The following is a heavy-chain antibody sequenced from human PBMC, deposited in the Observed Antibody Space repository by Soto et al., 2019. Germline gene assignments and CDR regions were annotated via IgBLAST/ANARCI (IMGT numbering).Heavy chain of an antibody. CDR2: ITPIFGTT. CDR3: ASGVLVPRIYYYYEMDV. J-gene: IGHJ6*02. Sequence: ASVKVSCKASGDTFSTYTIAWVRQVPGQGLEWLGGITPIFGTTNYAQKFQGRVTLTADKSTTTAYMELSSLRFEDTAIYWCASGVLVPRIYYYYEMDVWGQGTTVTVSS. CDR1: GDTFSTYT. D-gene: IGHD5-12*01. V-gene: IGHV1-69*06.